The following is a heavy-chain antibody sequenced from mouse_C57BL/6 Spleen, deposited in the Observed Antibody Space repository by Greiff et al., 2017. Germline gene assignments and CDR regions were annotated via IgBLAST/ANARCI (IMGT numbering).Heavy chain of an antibody. V-gene: IGHV1-81*01. CDR3: AIIYYGNYEGFDY. D-gene: IGHD2-1*01. J-gene: IGHJ2*01. CDR2: IYPRSGNT. Sequence: VQLQQSGAELARPGASVKLSCKASGYTFTSYGISWVKQRTGQGLEWIGEIYPRSGNTYYNEKFKGKSTLTADNSSSTASMELRSLTSEDSAVYFCAIIYYGNYEGFDYWGQGTTLTVAS. CDR1: GYTFTSYG.